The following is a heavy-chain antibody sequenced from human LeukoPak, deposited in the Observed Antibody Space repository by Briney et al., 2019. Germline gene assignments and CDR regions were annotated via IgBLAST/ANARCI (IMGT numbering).Heavy chain of an antibody. CDR1: GFTFSSYW. CDR2: INSDGSST. Sequence: GGSLRLSCAASGFTFSSYWMHWVRQAPGKGLVWVSRINSDGSSTSYADSVKGRFTISRDNAKNTLYLQMNSLRAEDTAVYYCARAGRDSSGYYYTPPHFDYWGQGTLVTVSS. J-gene: IGHJ4*02. CDR3: ARAGRDSSGYYYTPPHFDY. V-gene: IGHV3-74*01. D-gene: IGHD3-22*01.